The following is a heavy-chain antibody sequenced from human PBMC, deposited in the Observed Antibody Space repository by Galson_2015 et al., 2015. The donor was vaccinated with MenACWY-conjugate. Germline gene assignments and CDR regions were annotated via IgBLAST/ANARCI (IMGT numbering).Heavy chain of an antibody. CDR1: GFTFSNYW. J-gene: IGHJ4*02. D-gene: IGHD3-10*01. V-gene: IGHV3-7*03. CDR2: IKQDGSEK. Sequence: SLRLSCAASGFTFSNYWMSWARQAPGKGLEWVANIKQDGSEKYYVDSVKGRFTISRDNAKNSLYLQMNSLRAEDTAMYYCASQTWTGYFDYWGQGILVTVSS. CDR3: ASQTWTGYFDY.